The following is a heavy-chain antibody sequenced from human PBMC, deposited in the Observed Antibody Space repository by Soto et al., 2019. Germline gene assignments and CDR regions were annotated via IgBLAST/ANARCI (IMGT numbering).Heavy chain of an antibody. CDR3: ARHGDYIWGRYRQLAY. V-gene: IGHV4-59*08. CDR2: IYYSGST. CDR1: GGSISSYY. J-gene: IGHJ4*02. Sequence: SETLSLTCTVSGGSISSYYWSWIRQPPGKGLEWIGYIYYSGSTNYNPSLKSRVTISVDTSKNQFSLKLSSVTAADTAVYYCARHGDYIWGRYRQLAYWGQGTLVTVSS. D-gene: IGHD3-16*02.